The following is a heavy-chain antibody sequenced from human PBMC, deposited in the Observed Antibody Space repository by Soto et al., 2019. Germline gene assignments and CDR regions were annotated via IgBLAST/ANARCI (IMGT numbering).Heavy chain of an antibody. V-gene: IGHV5-51*01. CDR3: ARHQSHSSGTPYYFDY. J-gene: IGHJ4*02. D-gene: IGHD6-19*01. CDR2: IYPGDSDT. CDR1: GYSFTSYW. Sequence: GGSLRLSCKGSGYSFTSYWIGWVRQMPGKGLEWMGIIYPGDSDTRYSPSFQGQVTISADKSISTAYLQWSSLKASDTAMYYCARHQSHSSGTPYYFDYWGQGTLVTVSS.